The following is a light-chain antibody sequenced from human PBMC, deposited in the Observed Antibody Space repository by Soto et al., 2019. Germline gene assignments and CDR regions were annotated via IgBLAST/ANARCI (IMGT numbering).Light chain of an antibody. CDR2: GAS. CDR1: QSVSSH. CDR3: QHFGGTTFT. J-gene: IGKJ5*01. V-gene: IGKV3-20*01. Sequence: VVKQSPAALSLSHGERVILSCRASQSVSSHLAWYQQKPGQTPSLLIYGASTRATGIPDRFSGSGSGTHFTLPISRLEPGDFAVYYCQHFGGTTFTFGQGARLEIK.